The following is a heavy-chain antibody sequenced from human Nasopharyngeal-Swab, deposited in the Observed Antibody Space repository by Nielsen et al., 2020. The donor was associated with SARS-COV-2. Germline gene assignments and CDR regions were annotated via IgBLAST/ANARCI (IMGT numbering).Heavy chain of an antibody. CDR1: GCTFSSYA. J-gene: IGHJ4*02. D-gene: IGHD3-22*01. CDR2: ISGSGGST. CDR3: AKDRSSGYPVDY. Sequence: GESLKISCAASGCTFSSYAMSWVRQAPGKGLEWVSAISGSGGSTYYADSVKGRFTISRDNSKNTLYLQMNSLRAEDTAVYYCAKDRSSGYPVDYWGQGPLVTVSS. V-gene: IGHV3-23*01.